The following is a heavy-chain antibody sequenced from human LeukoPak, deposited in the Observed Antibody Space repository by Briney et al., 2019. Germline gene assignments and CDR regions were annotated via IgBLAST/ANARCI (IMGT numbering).Heavy chain of an antibody. CDR3: ATSYYDFWSGYSRHLDY. V-gene: IGHV4-34*01. CDR1: GGSFSGYY. J-gene: IGHJ4*02. D-gene: IGHD3-3*01. Sequence: SETLSLTCAVYGGSFSGYYWSWIRQPPGKGLEWIGEINHSGSTSYNPSLKSRVTISVDTSKNQFSLKLSSVTAADTAVYYCATSYYDFWSGYSRHLDYWGQGTLVTVSS. CDR2: INHSGST.